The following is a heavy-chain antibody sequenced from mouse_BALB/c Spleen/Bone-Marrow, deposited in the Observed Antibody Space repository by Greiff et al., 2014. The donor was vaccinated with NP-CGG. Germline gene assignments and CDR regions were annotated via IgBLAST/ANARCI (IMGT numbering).Heavy chain of an antibody. CDR2: ISSVGIYT. CDR1: GFTFSSYT. D-gene: IGHD2-3*01. CDR3: TRDLYDGYSDYAIDY. J-gene: IGHJ4*01. Sequence: EVQLQQSGGGLVKPGGSLKLSCAASGFTFSSYTMSWVRQTPEKRLEWVATISSVGIYTYYPDSVRGRFTISRDNAKNTLYLQMSRLKSEDTAMYYCTRDLYDGYSDYAIDYWGQGTSVTVSS. V-gene: IGHV5-6-4*01.